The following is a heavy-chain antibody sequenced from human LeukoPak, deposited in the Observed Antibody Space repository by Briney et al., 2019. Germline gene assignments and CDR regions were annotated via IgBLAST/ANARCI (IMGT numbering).Heavy chain of an antibody. CDR3: ATVDPRFGGQTYYYYYMDV. Sequence: ASVKASCKVSGYTLTELSMHWVRQAPGKGLEWMGGFDPEDGETIYAQKFQGIVTMTEDTSTDTAYMELSSLRSEDTAVYYCATVDPRFGGQTYYYYYMDVWGKGTTVTISS. V-gene: IGHV1-24*01. CDR2: FDPEDGET. CDR1: GYTLTELS. D-gene: IGHD3-10*01. J-gene: IGHJ6*03.